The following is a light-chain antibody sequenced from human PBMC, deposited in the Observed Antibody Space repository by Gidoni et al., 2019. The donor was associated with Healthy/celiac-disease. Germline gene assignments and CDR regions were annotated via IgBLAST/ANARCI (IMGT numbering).Light chain of an antibody. V-gene: IGKV1-9*01. CDR1: QGISSY. Sequence: DIQLTQSPSFLSASVGDRVTITCRASQGISSYLAWYQRKPGKAPKLLIYAASTLQSGVPSRFSGSGSGTEFTLTISSLQPEDFATYYCQQLNSYPLTFXGXTKVXIK. CDR3: QQLNSYPLT. J-gene: IGKJ4*01. CDR2: AAS.